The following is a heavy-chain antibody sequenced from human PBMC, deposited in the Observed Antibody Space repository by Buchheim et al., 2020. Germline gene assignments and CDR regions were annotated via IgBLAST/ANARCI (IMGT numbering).Heavy chain of an antibody. CDR1: GFTFSSYS. CDR2: ISSSSSYI. J-gene: IGHJ4*02. V-gene: IGHV3-21*01. D-gene: IGHD3-10*01. CDR3: ARDFGSGY. Sequence: EVQLVESGGGLVKPGGSLRLSCAASGFTFSSYSMNWVRQAPGKGPEWVSSISSSSSYIYYADSVKGRFTISRDKPKKPLQPQMNSLRAEDTAVYYCARDFGSGYWGQGTL.